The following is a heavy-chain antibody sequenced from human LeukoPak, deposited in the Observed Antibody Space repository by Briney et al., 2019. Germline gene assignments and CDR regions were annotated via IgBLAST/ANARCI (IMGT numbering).Heavy chain of an antibody. J-gene: IGHJ4*02. CDR2: ISYDGSNK. V-gene: IGHV3-30*18. D-gene: IGHD3-3*02. Sequence: GGSLRLSCAASGFTFSSYGMHWVRQAPGKGLEWVAVISYDGSNKYYADSVKGRFTISRDNSKNTLYLQMNSLRAEDTAVYYCAKEGGDTLAFYYFDYWGQGTLVTVSS. CDR1: GFTFSSYG. CDR3: AKEGGDTLAFYYFDY.